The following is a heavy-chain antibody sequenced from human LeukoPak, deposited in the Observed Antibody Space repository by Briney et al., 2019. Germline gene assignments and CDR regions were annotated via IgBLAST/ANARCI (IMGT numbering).Heavy chain of an antibody. D-gene: IGHD2-15*01. CDR2: IYYSGST. J-gene: IGHJ4*02. CDR1: GGSISSSSYY. Sequence: PSETLSLTCTVSGGSISSSSYYWGWIRQPPGKGLEWIGSIYYSGSTYHNPPLKSRVTISVDTSKNQFSLKLSSVTAADTAVYYCARHKIYCSGGSCSDYWGQGTLVTVSS. CDR3: ARHKIYCSGGSCSDY. V-gene: IGHV4-39*01.